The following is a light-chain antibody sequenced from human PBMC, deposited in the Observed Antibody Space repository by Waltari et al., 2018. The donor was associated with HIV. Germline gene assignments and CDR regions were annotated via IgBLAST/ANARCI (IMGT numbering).Light chain of an antibody. CDR1: SPNIGRNN. V-gene: IGLV1-47*01. Sequence: QSVLTQPPSASGTPGQRVTISCSGGSPNIGRNNVYWYQHFPGPAPKLLIFSNDQRPSGVPARFSGSKSGTSASLAIIGLRFEDEADYFCEAWDDSLSGPVFGGGTKLTVL. J-gene: IGLJ3*02. CDR3: EAWDDSLSGPV. CDR2: SND.